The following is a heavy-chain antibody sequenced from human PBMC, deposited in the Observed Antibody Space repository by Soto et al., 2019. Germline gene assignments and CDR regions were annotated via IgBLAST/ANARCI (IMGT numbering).Heavy chain of an antibody. CDR2: IYYSGST. CDR3: ARDQREKRWLQFYRPRAFDI. D-gene: IGHD5-12*01. CDR1: GGSISSYY. V-gene: IGHV4-59*01. Sequence: SETLSLTCTVSGGSISSYYWSWIRQPPGKGLEWIGYIYYSGSTNYNPSLKSRVTISVDTSKNQFSLKLSSVTAADTAVYYCARDQREKRWLQFYRPRAFDIWGQGTMVTV. J-gene: IGHJ3*02.